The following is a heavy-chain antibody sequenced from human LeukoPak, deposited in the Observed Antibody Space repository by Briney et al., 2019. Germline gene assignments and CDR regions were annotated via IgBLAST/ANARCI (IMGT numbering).Heavy chain of an antibody. CDR1: GFTFSSYG. Sequence: GGSLRLSCAASGFTFSSYGMHWVRQAPGKGLEWVAVISYDGSNKYYADSVKGRFTVSRDNAKNSLYLQMNSLRAEDTAVYYCAELGITMIGGVWGKGTTVTISS. D-gene: IGHD3-10*02. CDR2: ISYDGSNK. CDR3: AELGITMIGGV. J-gene: IGHJ6*04. V-gene: IGHV3-30*18.